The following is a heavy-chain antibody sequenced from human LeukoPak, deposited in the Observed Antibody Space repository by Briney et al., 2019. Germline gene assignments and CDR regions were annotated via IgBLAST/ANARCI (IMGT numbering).Heavy chain of an antibody. Sequence: SGTLCLTCTVSGDSISSYCWSWVRQPPGKGLEWIGYIYYSGSTNYNASLKSRVTISVDTSRNQFSLKLRSVTAADTAVYYCARVLSRAGNWFDPWGQGTLVTVSS. CDR1: GDSISSYC. D-gene: IGHD2-8*02. V-gene: IGHV4-59*01. J-gene: IGHJ5*02. CDR3: ARVLSRAGNWFDP. CDR2: IYYSGST.